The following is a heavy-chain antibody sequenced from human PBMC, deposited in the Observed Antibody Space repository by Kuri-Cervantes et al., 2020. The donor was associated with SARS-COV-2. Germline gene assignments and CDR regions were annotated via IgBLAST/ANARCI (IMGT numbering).Heavy chain of an antibody. CDR2: IYWDDDK. D-gene: IGHD3-9*01. Sequence: SGPTLVKPTQTLTLTCTFSGFSLSTSGVGVGWIRQPPGKALEWLALIYWDDDKRYSPSLKSRLTITKDTSKNQVVLTMTNMDPVDTATYYCARLPPPYDILTGYLGSHAFDIWGQGTMVTVSS. CDR3: ARLPPPYDILTGYLGSHAFDI. V-gene: IGHV2-5*02. J-gene: IGHJ3*02. CDR1: GFSLSTSGVG.